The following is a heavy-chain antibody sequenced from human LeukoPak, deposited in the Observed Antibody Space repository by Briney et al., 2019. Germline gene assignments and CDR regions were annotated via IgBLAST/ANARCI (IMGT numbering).Heavy chain of an antibody. CDR2: ISAYNGNT. D-gene: IGHD3-3*01. Sequence: GASVKVSCKASGYTFTGYYMHWVRQAPGQGLEWMGWISAYNGNTNYAQKLQGRVTMTTDTSTSTAYMELRSLRSDDTAVYYCARDEYDFWSGYYSNYWGQGTLVTVSS. J-gene: IGHJ4*02. CDR3: ARDEYDFWSGYYSNY. V-gene: IGHV1-18*04. CDR1: GYTFTGYY.